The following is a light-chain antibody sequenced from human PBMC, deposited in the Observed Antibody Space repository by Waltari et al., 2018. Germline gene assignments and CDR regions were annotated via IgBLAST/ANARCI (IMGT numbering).Light chain of an antibody. J-gene: IGKJ1*01. V-gene: IGKV3-20*01. CDR2: GVS. Sequence: IVLTQSPGTLSLSPGEGATLSCRASQSINTYLAWYQQRPGQAPRLLIYGVSTRATGTPDRFSGSGSGTDFTLSISRLEPEDFAVYYCQQFGSSPEMFGPGTKVEIK. CDR3: QQFGSSPEM. CDR1: QSINTY.